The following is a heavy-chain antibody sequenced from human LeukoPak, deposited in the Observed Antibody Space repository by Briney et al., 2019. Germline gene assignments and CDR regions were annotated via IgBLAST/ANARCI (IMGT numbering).Heavy chain of an antibody. CDR2: IHYSGST. Sequence: PSQTLSLTCTVSGGSISSGDYYWSWIRQPPGKGLEWIGYIHYSGSTYYNPSLKSRVTISVVTSKNQFSLRLSSVTAADTAVYYCARKGVVTASNWYFDLWGRGTLVTVSS. D-gene: IGHD2-21*02. CDR1: GGSISSGDYY. V-gene: IGHV4-30-4*01. CDR3: ARKGVVTASNWYFDL. J-gene: IGHJ2*01.